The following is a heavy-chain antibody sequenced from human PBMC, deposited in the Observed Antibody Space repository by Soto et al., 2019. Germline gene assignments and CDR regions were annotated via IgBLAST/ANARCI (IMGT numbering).Heavy chain of an antibody. Sequence: QVQLVQSGAEVKKPGASVKVSCKASGYTFTSYGISWVRQTPGQGLEWMGWISAYNGNTNYAQKLQGRLTMTTDTSTSTAYMERRSLRPDDTAVYYCARDGGAAAAIKNYGMDVWGQGTTVTVSS. D-gene: IGHD6-13*01. CDR3: ARDGGAAAAIKNYGMDV. V-gene: IGHV1-18*01. CDR2: ISAYNGNT. CDR1: GYTFTSYG. J-gene: IGHJ6*02.